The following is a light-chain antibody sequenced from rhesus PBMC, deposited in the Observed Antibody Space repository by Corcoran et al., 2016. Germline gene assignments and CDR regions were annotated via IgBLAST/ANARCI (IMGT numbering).Light chain of an antibody. V-gene: IGKV1-22*01. Sequence: DIQMTQSPSSLSASVGDTVTITCRASQSISNWLDWYQQKPGKAPKLLVYKASSLQSGVPSRFSGSGSGTDFTLTISSLQPEDFATYYCLQYNSYPWTFGQGTKVEIK. CDR1: QSISNW. CDR3: LQYNSYPWT. J-gene: IGKJ1*01. CDR2: KAS.